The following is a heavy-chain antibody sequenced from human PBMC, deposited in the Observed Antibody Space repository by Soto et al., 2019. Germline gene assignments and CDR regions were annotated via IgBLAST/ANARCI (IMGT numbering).Heavy chain of an antibody. J-gene: IGHJ4*02. Sequence: PGGSLRLSCAASGFTFSSYSMNWVRQAPGKGLEWVSYISSSSSTIYYADSVKGRFTISRDNAKNSLYLQMNSLRAEDTAVYYCAREALPALYYYDSSGYYDYWGQGTLVTVSS. CDR3: AREALPALYYYDSSGYYDY. D-gene: IGHD3-22*01. CDR2: ISSSSSTI. CDR1: GFTFSSYS. V-gene: IGHV3-48*01.